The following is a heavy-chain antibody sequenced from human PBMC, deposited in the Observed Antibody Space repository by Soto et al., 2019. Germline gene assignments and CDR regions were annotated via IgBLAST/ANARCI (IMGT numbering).Heavy chain of an antibody. V-gene: IGHV3-33*01. CDR3: ARDRGGGRGFDY. Sequence: QVQLVESGGGVVQPGRSLRLSCAASGFTFSSYGMHWVRQALGKGLEWVAVIWYDGSNKYYADSVKGRFTISRDNSKNTQYLQMNSLRAEDTAVYYCARDRGGGRGFDYWGQGTLVTVSS. J-gene: IGHJ4*02. CDR2: IWYDGSNK. CDR1: GFTFSSYG. D-gene: IGHD3-10*01.